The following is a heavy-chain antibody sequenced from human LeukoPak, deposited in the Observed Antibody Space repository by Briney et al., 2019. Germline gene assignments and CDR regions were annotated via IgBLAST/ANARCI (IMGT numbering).Heavy chain of an antibody. CDR3: ARDVDGGYYDSSGHYYSGY. J-gene: IGHJ4*02. Sequence: GGSLRLSCAASGFTFSSYSMNWVRQAPGKGLEWVSSISSSSSYIYYADSVKGRFTISRDNAKNSLYLQMNSLRAEDTAVYYCARDVDGGYYDSSGHYYSGYWGQGTLVTVSS. V-gene: IGHV3-21*01. CDR1: GFTFSSYS. D-gene: IGHD3-22*01. CDR2: ISSSSSYI.